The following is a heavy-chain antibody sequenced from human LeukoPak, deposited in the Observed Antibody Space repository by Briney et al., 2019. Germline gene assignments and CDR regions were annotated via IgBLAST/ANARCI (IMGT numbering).Heavy chain of an antibody. CDR2: IYHSGST. D-gene: IGHD3-22*01. CDR3: ARGVRTMIVVVAYPYFQH. CDR1: GDSISSGGYY. J-gene: IGHJ1*01. V-gene: IGHV4-31*03. Sequence: SETLSLTCTVSGDSISSGGYYWSWIRQHPGKGLEWIGYIYHSGSTYYNPSLKSRVTISVDTSKNQFSLKLSSVTAADTAVYYCARGVRTMIVVVAYPYFQHWGQGTLVTVSS.